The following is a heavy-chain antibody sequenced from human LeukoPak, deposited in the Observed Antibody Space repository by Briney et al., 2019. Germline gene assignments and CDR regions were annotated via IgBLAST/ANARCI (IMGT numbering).Heavy chain of an antibody. D-gene: IGHD6-19*01. J-gene: IGHJ4*02. CDR3: AKAGQVSSGWYCSH. V-gene: IGHV3-23*01. CDR2: ISGSGGST. CDR1: GFTFSSYA. Sequence: SGGSLRLSCAASGFTFSSYAMSWVRQAPGKGLEWVSAISGSGGSTYYADSVKGRFTISRDNSKNTLYLQMNSLRAEDTAVYYCAKAGQVSSGWYCSHWGQGTLVTVSS.